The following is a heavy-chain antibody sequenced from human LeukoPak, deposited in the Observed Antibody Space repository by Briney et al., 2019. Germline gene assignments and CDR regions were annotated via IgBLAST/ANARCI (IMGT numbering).Heavy chain of an antibody. CDR3: ARDFALRTAMAKTLDY. V-gene: IGHV3-33*08. CDR1: GFTFSSYG. J-gene: IGHJ4*02. D-gene: IGHD5-18*01. CDR2: IWYDGSNK. Sequence: PRGSLTLSCAASGFTFSSYGMHWVRQAPGKGLEWVAVIWYDGSNKYYADSVKGRCTISRDNSKNTLYLQMNSLRAEDTAVYYCARDFALRTAMAKTLDYWGQGTLVTVSS.